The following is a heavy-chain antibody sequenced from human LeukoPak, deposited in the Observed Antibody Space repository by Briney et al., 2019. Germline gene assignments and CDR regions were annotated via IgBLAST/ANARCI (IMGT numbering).Heavy chain of an antibody. CDR3: ARGHYYDSSGPRYYYYYMDV. CDR2: INPNSGGT. V-gene: IGHV1-2*02. Sequence: GASVKVSCKASGYIFTGYYMHWVRQAPGQGLEWMGWINPNSGGTNYAQKFQGRVTMTRDTSISTAYMELSRLRSDDTAVYYCARGHYYDSSGPRYYYYYMDVWGKGTTVTVSS. J-gene: IGHJ6*03. D-gene: IGHD3-22*01. CDR1: GYIFTGYY.